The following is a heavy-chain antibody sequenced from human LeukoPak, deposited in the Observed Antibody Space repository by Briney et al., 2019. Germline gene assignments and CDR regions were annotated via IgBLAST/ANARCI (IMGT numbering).Heavy chain of an antibody. D-gene: IGHD6-13*01. CDR1: GGSISSGSYY. CDR3: AREAFESGIASAGGDY. V-gene: IGHV4-61*02. CDR2: IYTSGST. J-gene: IGHJ4*02. Sequence: PSETLSLTCTVSGGSISSGSYYWSWIRQPAGKGLEWIGRIYTSGSTNYNPSLKSRVTISVDTSKNQFSLKLSSVTAADTAVYYCAREAFESGIASAGGDYWGQGTLVTVSS.